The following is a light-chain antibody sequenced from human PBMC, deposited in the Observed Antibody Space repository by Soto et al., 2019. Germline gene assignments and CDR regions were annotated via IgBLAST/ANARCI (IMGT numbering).Light chain of an antibody. CDR3: QQYGRGVT. J-gene: IGKJ4*01. CDR2: GAS. Sequence: EIVLTQSPGTLSLSPGERATLSCRASQSVSSSYLAWYQQKPGQAPRLLIYGASSRATGIPDRFSGSGSGTAVTLNISRLEPEAFAVYYCQQYGRGVTFGGGTKVEI. CDR1: QSVSSSY. V-gene: IGKV3-20*01.